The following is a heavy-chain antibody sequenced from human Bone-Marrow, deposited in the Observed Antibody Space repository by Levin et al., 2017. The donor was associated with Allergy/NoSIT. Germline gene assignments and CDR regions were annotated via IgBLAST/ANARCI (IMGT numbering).Heavy chain of an antibody. CDR1: GFTFSSYG. J-gene: IGHJ4*02. CDR3: AKDWTLHCSGGSCYSKGLDY. Sequence: GGSLRLSCAASGFTFSSYGMHWVRQAPGKGLEWVAVISYDGSNKYYADSVKGRFTISRDNSKNTLYLQMNSLRAEDTAVYYCAKDWTLHCSGGSCYSKGLDYWGQGTLVTVSS. D-gene: IGHD2-15*01. CDR2: ISYDGSNK. V-gene: IGHV3-30*18.